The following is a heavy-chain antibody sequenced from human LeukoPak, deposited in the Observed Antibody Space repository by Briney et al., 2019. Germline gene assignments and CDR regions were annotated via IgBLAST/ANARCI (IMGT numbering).Heavy chain of an antibody. V-gene: IGHV1-69*13. CDR2: IIPIFGTA. D-gene: IGHD4-17*01. CDR1: GGTFSSYA. CDR3: ARAQSVGYYGAFDY. J-gene: IGHJ4*02. Sequence: ASVKVSCKASGGTFSSYAISWVRQAPGQGLEWMGGIIPIFGTANYAQKFQGRVTITADESTSTAYMELSSLRPEDTAVYYCARAQSVGYYGAFDYWGQGTLVTVSS.